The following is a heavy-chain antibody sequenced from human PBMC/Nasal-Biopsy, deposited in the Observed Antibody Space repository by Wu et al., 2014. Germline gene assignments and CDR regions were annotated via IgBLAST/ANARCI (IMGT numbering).Heavy chain of an antibody. J-gene: IGHJ4*02. CDR3: ARTTFVPGVTPFYFDL. CDR2: INHSGST. Sequence: TLSLTCAVYGGSFSDYYWSWIRQPPGKGLEWIGEINHSGSTNYNPSLKSRVTISVDTFKNELSMKLTSVTAADTAVYYCARTTFVPGVTPFYFDLWGPGNAGHRLL. CDR1: GGSFSDYY. V-gene: IGHV4-34*01. D-gene: IGHD2/OR15-2a*01.